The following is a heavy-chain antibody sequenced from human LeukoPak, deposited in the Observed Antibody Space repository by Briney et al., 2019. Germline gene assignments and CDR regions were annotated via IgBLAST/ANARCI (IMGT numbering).Heavy chain of an antibody. Sequence: GGSLRLSCAPFGFTFSSYDMSWVRQARGKVLVWVSDMNEYATTRRYADSVRGRYTIYRHNAKNTLYLQMNNLSAEDTAMYFCARGGVQPVDYWGQGTLVIVSS. D-gene: IGHD3-10*01. CDR3: ARGGVQPVDY. CDR1: GFTFSSYD. V-gene: IGHV3-74*01. J-gene: IGHJ4*02. CDR2: MNEYATTR.